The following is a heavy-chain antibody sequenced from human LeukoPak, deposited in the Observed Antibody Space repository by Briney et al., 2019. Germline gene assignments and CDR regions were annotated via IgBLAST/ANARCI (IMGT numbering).Heavy chain of an antibody. CDR3: ARAWVTQIPFDI. D-gene: IGHD5-18*01. V-gene: IGHV3-48*03. Sequence: PGGSLRLSCAASGFTFSSYEMNWVRQAPGKGLEWVSYISSSGSTIYYADSVKGRFTISRDNAKNSLYLQMNSLRAEDTAVYYCARAWVTQIPFDIWGQGTMVTVSS. CDR1: GFTFSSYE. J-gene: IGHJ3*02. CDR2: ISSSGSTI.